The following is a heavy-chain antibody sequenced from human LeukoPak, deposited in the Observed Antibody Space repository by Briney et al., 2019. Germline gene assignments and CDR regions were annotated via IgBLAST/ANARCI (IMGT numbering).Heavy chain of an antibody. CDR1: GFTFSGYA. D-gene: IGHD6-19*01. CDR2: ISYDGSNK. Sequence: GGSLRLSCEASGFTFSGYAMSWVRQAPGKGLEWVAIISYDGSNKYYADSVQGRSTISRDNSKNTLYLQMNSLRAEDTAVYYCAKDLGGGSGCYDLWGRGTLVTVSS. V-gene: IGHV3-30*18. CDR3: AKDLGGGSGCYDL. J-gene: IGHJ2*01.